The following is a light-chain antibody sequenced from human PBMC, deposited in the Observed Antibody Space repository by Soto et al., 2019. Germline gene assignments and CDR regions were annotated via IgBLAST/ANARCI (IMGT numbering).Light chain of an antibody. J-gene: IGKJ4*01. CDR3: QQFSSYPLT. V-gene: IGKV1-9*01. CDR2: AAS. Sequence: DIQLTQSPSFLSASVGDRVTLTCRASQAISSYLVWYQRKPGKAPNLFIYAASTLQSGVPSRFSGSGSGTDFTLTISSLQPEDFATYYCQQFSSYPLTFGGGTKVEIK. CDR1: QAISSY.